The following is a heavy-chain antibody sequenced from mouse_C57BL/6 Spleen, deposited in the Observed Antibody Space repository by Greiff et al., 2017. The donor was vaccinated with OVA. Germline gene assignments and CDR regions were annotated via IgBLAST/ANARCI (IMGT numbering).Heavy chain of an antibody. D-gene: IGHD2-4*01. CDR1: GYTFTDYN. Sequence: EVQLQQSGPELVKPGASVKIPCKASGYTFTDYNMDWVKQSHGKSLEWIGDINPNNGGTTYNQKFKGKATLTVDKSSSTAYMELRSLTSEDTAVYYCAREGGYYDYDGYYFDYWGQGTTLTVSS. J-gene: IGHJ2*01. CDR3: AREGGYYDYDGYYFDY. V-gene: IGHV1-18*01. CDR2: INPNNGGT.